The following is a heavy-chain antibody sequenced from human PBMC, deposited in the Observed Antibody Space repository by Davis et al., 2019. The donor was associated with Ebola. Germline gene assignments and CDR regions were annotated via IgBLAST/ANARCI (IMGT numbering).Heavy chain of an antibody. CDR2: INPNSGGT. D-gene: IGHD3-22*01. V-gene: IGHV1-2*06. J-gene: IGHJ6*02. CDR1: GYTFTGNY. Sequence: ASVKVSCKASGYTFTGNYIQWVRQAPGQGLEWMGRINPNSGGTNYAQKFQGRVTMSRDTSTSTAYMEMSRLRSDDTAVYFCARDRYGTMIVVVNYGMDVWGQGTTVTVSS. CDR3: ARDRYGTMIVVVNYGMDV.